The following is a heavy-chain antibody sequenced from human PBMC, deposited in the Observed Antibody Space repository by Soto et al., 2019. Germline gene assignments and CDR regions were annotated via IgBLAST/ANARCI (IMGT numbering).Heavy chain of an antibody. V-gene: IGHV3-7*03. Sequence: GGSLRLSCAASGFRFSSYSMSWIRQAPGKGLEWLAHIHENGHFKFYVDSVKGRFTISRDDALNSLYLQMNSLRAEDTAMYFCARDEGVPINYRFDYWGQGFLVTVSS. J-gene: IGHJ4*02. CDR1: GFRFSSYS. CDR2: IHENGHFK. D-gene: IGHD4-4*01. CDR3: ARDEGVPINYRFDY.